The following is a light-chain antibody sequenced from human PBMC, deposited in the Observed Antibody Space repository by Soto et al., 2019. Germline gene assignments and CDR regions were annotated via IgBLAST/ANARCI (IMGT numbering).Light chain of an antibody. CDR2: KAS. CDR3: QQYSSYSAWT. CDR1: QTISSW. J-gene: IGKJ1*01. V-gene: IGKV1-5*03. Sequence: DIQITQSPSTLSGSVGDRVTITCRASQTISSWLAWYQQKPGKAPKLLIYKASTLKSGVPSRFSGSGSGTEFTLTIRSLQPDDIATYYCQQYSSYSAWTFGEGTKVDI.